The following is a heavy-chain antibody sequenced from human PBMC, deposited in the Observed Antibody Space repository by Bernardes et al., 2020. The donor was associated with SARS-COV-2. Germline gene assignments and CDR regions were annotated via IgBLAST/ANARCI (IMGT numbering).Heavy chain of an antibody. CDR2: ISDNGGST. CDR1: GFTFNEYP. Sequence: GSLRLSCSGSGFTFNEYPMHWIRQTPGKGLEYVSRISDNGGSTHYGDSVKGRFTISGDNFKNTMYLQMNSLRVEDTAVYYCVKERPGGDYWGQGILVAVSS. CDR3: VKERPGGDY. V-gene: IGHV3-64D*06. J-gene: IGHJ4*02.